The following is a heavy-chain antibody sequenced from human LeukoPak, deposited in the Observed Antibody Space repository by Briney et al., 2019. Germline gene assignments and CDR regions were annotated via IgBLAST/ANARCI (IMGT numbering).Heavy chain of an antibody. CDR3: ARAVSGHYGMFDY. Sequence: GGSLRLSCTASGFSVSSCWMHWVRQAPGKGLVWVSRINGDGSSTSYADSVRGRFTISRDNAKSTVYLQMNSLRAEDTAVYYCARAVSGHYGMFDYRGQGTLVTVSS. J-gene: IGHJ4*02. CDR2: INGDGSST. V-gene: IGHV3-74*01. D-gene: IGHD3-10*01. CDR1: GFSVSSCW.